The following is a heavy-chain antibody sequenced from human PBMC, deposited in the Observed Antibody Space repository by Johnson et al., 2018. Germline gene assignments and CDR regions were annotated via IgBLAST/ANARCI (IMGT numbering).Heavy chain of an antibody. Sequence: QVQLQESGPGLVKPSETLSLTCTVSGGSISSSSYYWSWIRQPPGKGLEWIGEINHSGITNYNPSLKSRITISVDTSKNQLSLKVNSVTAADTAVYYCARGPGDFYDTRMDVWGQGTTVTVSS. D-gene: IGHD3-3*01. CDR1: GGSISSSSYY. CDR2: INHSGIT. V-gene: IGHV4-39*07. CDR3: ARGPGDFYDTRMDV. J-gene: IGHJ6*02.